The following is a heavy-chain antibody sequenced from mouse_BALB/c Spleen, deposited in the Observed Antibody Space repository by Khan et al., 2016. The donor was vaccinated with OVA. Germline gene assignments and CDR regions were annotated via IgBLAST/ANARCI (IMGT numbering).Heavy chain of an antibody. CDR2: IGYSGST. J-gene: IGHJ3*01. V-gene: IGHV3-2*02. Sequence: EVQLQESGPGLVRPSQSLSLTCTVSGYSITSDYAWNWIRQFPGNKLEWMGYIGYSGSTSYNPSLKSRVSITRDTSKNQFFLQLNSVTTEDTATYYCERLGPGLAYWGQGTLVTVSA. CDR1: GYSITSDYA. D-gene: IGHD4-1*01. CDR3: ERLGPGLAY.